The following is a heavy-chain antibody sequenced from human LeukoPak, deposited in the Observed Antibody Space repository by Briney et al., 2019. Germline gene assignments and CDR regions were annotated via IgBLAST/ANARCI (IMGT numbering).Heavy chain of an antibody. V-gene: IGHV3-23*01. D-gene: IGHD3-22*01. Sequence: GGSLRLSCAASGFTFSSYAMSWVRQAPGKGLEWVSAISGSGGSTYYADSVKGRFTISRDNSKNTLYLQMNSLRAEDTAVYYCAKDGVGATYYYDSSGYYLDYWGQGTLVTVSS. CDR2: ISGSGGST. CDR3: AKDGVGATYYYDSSGYYLDY. J-gene: IGHJ4*02. CDR1: GFTFSSYA.